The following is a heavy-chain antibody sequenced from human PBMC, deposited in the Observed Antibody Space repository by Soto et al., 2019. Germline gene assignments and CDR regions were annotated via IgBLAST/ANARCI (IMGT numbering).Heavy chain of an antibody. J-gene: IGHJ4*02. Sequence: QMQLQESGPGLVKPSQTLSLTCNVSGGSISSGTSYWTWIRQHPGEGLEWIGHIYFTGATYSNPSLRSRLTMSVDTSKNPISLKLTSVTAADTATYYCASIPRRGYSYGIDYWGQGTLVTVSS. CDR2: IYFTGAT. V-gene: IGHV4-31*03. CDR1: GGSISSGTSY. D-gene: IGHD2-21*02. CDR3: ASIPRRGYSYGIDY.